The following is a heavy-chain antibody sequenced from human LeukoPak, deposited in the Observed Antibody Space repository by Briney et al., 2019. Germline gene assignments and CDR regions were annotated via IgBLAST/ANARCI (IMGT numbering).Heavy chain of an antibody. J-gene: IGHJ4*02. CDR3: ARSIMITFGGVIAPGY. D-gene: IGHD3-16*02. V-gene: IGHV1-3*01. Sequence: ASVKVSCKASGYSFTSYAMHWVRQAPGQRLEWMGWINACNGNTKYSQKFQGRVTITRDKSASTAYMELSSLRSEDKAVYYCARSIMITFGGVIAPGYWGQGTLVTVSS. CDR1: GYSFTSYA. CDR2: INACNGNT.